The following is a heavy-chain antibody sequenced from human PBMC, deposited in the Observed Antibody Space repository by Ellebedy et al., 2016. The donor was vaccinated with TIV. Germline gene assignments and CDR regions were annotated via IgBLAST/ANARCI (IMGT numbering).Heavy chain of an antibody. CDR3: ARQGYYDYVWGSYRYMSGYYYGMDV. D-gene: IGHD3-16*02. Sequence: SETLSLXCTVSASSISSGYYWGWIRQPPGKGLEWIGSIYHSGSTYYNPSLKSRVTISVDTSKNRFSMKLSSVTAADTAVYYCARQGYYDYVWGSYRYMSGYYYGMDVWGQGTTVTVSS. V-gene: IGHV4-38-2*02. CDR2: IYHSGST. J-gene: IGHJ6*02. CDR1: ASSISSGYY.